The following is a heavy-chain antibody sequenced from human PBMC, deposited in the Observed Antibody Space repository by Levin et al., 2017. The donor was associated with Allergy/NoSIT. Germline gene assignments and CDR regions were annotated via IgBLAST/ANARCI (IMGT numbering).Heavy chain of an antibody. CDR3: ARDFGDFRIDY. CDR2: IFPSGAT. D-gene: IGHD4-17*01. CDR1: GGSISGSGYY. V-gene: IGHV4-39*07. J-gene: IGHJ4*02. Sequence: SETLSLTCTVSGGSISGSGYYWGWVRQSPEKGLEWIGSIFPSGATYYGPSLRSRVTISADTSKNQYFLKVTSVTAADTAMYYCARDFGDFRIDYWGQGTLVTVSS.